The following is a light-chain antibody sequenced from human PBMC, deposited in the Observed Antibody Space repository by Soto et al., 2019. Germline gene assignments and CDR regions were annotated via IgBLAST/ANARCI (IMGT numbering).Light chain of an antibody. V-gene: IGKV3-15*01. Sequence: EIVMTQSPATLSVSPGERATLSCRASQSVSSNLAWYQQKPGQAPRLLIYGASTRATGVPARFSGSGSGTEFTLPISSLQSEDFAVYYCQQYYPSPTWTFGQGTKV. J-gene: IGKJ1*01. CDR2: GAS. CDR1: QSVSSN. CDR3: QQYYPSPTWT.